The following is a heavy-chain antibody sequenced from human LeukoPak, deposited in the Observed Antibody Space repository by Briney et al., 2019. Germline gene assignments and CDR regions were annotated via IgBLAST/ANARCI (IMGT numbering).Heavy chain of an antibody. CDR2: ISISSSYI. CDR1: GFTFSSYS. Sequence: GGSLRLSCAASGFTFSSYSMNWVRQAPGKGLEWVSSISISSSYIYYTDSVKGRFTISRDNAKNPLYLQMNSLRAEDTAVYYCARGPLWGIAVAGTDSAHFDYWGQGTLVTVSS. V-gene: IGHV3-21*01. D-gene: IGHD6-19*01. CDR3: ARGPLWGIAVAGTDSAHFDY. J-gene: IGHJ4*02.